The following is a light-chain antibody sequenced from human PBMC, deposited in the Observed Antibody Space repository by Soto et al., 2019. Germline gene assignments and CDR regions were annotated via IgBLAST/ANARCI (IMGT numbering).Light chain of an antibody. V-gene: IGLV1-44*01. Sequence: QSVLTQPPSVSGTPGQGVTISCSGGRSNIGSNTVNWYQQFPGAAPKLLIYGNTERPSGVPGRFSRSKSGASGSLAISGLQSEDEADYHCASWDDSLNGQLFGGGTKLTVL. CDR3: ASWDDSLNGQL. J-gene: IGLJ2*01. CDR1: RSNIGSNT. CDR2: GNT.